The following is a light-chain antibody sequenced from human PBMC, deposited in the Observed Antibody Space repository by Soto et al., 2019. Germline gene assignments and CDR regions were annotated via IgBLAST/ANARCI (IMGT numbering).Light chain of an antibody. V-gene: IGLV7-46*01. Sequence: QAVVTQEPSLTVSPGGTVTLTCASSTGAVTSGHYPYWFQQKPGQAPTTLIYDTTYKYSWTPARFSGSLRGGKAALNLSGAHPEDEADYYCLLDRVFGGGTKLTVL. CDR2: DTT. CDR3: LLDRV. J-gene: IGLJ2*01. CDR1: TGAVTSGHY.